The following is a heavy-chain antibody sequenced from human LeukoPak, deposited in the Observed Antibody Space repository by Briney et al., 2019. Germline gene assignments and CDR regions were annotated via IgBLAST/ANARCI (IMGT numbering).Heavy chain of an antibody. D-gene: IGHD3-10*01. V-gene: IGHV4-34*01. CDR3: TTDYGSGSYYGFLDY. J-gene: IGHJ4*02. CDR2: INHSGST. Sequence: PSETLSLTCAVYGGSFSGYYWSWIRQPPGKGLEWIGEINHSGSTNYNPSLKSRVTISVDTSKNQFSLKLSSVTAEDTAVYYCTTDYGSGSYYGFLDYWGQGTLVTVSS. CDR1: GGSFSGYY.